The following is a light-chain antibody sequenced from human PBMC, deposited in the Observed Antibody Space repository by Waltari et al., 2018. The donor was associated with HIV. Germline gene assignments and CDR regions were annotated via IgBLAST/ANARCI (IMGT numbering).Light chain of an antibody. J-gene: IGLJ1*01. CDR2: DVN. CDR3: CSYAGSYTYV. Sequence: QSALTQPRSVSGSPGQSVTISCTGTSSDLGAYNYVSWYQQHPGKAPKLMIYDVNKRPSGVPDRFSGSKSGNTASLTISGLQAEDEADYYCCSYAGSYTYVFGTGTKVTVL. V-gene: IGLV2-11*01. CDR1: SSDLGAYNY.